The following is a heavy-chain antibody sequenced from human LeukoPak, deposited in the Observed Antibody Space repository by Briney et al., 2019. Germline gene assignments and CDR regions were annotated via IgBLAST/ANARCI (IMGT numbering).Heavy chain of an antibody. D-gene: IGHD3-3*01. CDR2: INPNSGGT. V-gene: IGHV1-2*02. Sequence: ASVKVSCKASGYTFTGYYMHWVRQAPGQGLEWMGWINPNSGGTNYAQKFQGRVTMTRDTSISTAYMELSRLRSDDTAVYYCARNSPHYDFWSGYFRHPSYHYYYLDVWGKGATVTVSS. CDR1: GYTFTGYY. J-gene: IGHJ6*03. CDR3: ARNSPHYDFWSGYFRHPSYHYYYLDV.